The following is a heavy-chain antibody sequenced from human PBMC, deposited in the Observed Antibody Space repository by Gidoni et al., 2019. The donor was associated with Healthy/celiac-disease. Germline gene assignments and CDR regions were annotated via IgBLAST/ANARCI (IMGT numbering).Heavy chain of an antibody. V-gene: IGHV3-9*01. CDR2: ISWNSGSI. D-gene: IGHD3-3*01. CDR1: GFTFDDYA. J-gene: IGHJ4*02. CDR3: AKDNSITIFGVVTD. Sequence: EVQLVESGGGLVQPGRSLRLSCAASGFTFDDYAMHWVRQAPGKGLEWVSGISWNSGSIGYADSVKGRFTISRDNAKNSLYLQMNSLRAEDTALYYCAKDNSITIFGVVTDWGQGTLVTVSS.